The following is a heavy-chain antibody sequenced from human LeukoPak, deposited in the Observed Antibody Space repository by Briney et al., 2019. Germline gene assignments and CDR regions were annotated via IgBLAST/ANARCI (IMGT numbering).Heavy chain of an antibody. D-gene: IGHD1-26*01. CDR2: IRYDGSHR. V-gene: IGHV3-30*02. Sequence: PGGSLRLSCAASGFTFSSYGMHWVRQAPGKGLEWVAFIRYDGSHRNYADSVKGRFTISRDSSKNTLYLQMNSLRVEDTAVYYCAKGAEWELLSLDSWGQGTLVTVSS. CDR3: AKGAEWELLSLDS. J-gene: IGHJ4*02. CDR1: GFTFSSYG.